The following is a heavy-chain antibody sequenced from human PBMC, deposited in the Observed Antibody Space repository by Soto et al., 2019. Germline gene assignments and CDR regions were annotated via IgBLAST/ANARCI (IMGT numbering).Heavy chain of an antibody. J-gene: IGHJ4*02. CDR2: IIPIFGTA. D-gene: IGHD3-3*01. CDR1: GGTFSSYA. Sequence: VASVKVSCKASGGTFSSYAISWVRQAPGQGLEWMGGIIPIFGTANYAQKFQGRVTITADESTSTAYMELSSLRSEDTAVYYCARGSFWSGYYTRSVDYFDYWGQGTLVTVSS. CDR3: ARGSFWSGYYTRSVDYFDY. V-gene: IGHV1-69*13.